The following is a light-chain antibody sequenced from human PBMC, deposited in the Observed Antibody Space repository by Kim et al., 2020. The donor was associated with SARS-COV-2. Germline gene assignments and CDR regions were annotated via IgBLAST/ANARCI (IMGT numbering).Light chain of an antibody. CDR3: QTYDTVPYN. CDR1: QAIRKY. CDR2: AVS. Sequence: SASVGDRFTITCRASQAIRKYVAWYQQKPGKIPKLLIHAVSTLQSGVPSRFSGGGSGTDFTLTIRGLQPEDVATYYCQTYDTVPYNFGQGTKLEI. J-gene: IGKJ2*01. V-gene: IGKV1-27*01.